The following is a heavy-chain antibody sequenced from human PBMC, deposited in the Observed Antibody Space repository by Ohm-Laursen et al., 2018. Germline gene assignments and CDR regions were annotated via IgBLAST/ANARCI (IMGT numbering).Heavy chain of an antibody. CDR3: AKVQTSRGLDY. Sequence: SLRLSCAASGFTFSSYGMHWVRQAPGKGLEWVAVISYDGSNKYYADSVKGRFTISRDNSKNTLYLQMNSLRAEDTAVYYCAKVQTSRGLDYWGQGTLVTVSS. CDR2: ISYDGSNK. V-gene: IGHV3-30*18. J-gene: IGHJ4*02. CDR1: GFTFSSYG.